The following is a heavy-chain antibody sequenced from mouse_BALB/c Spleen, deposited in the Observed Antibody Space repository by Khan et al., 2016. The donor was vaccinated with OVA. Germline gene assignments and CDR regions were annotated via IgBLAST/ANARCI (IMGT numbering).Heavy chain of an antibody. J-gene: IGHJ3*01. CDR3: ARYGYDDDGAFAY. CDR1: GDSITSGY. Sequence: VQLKESGPSLVKPSQTLSLTCSVTGDSITSGYWNWIRKFPGNKLEYMGYISYSGSTYYNPSLKSRISITRDTSKNQYYLQLNSVTTEDTATYYGARYGYDDDGAFAYGGQGTLVTVSA. D-gene: IGHD2-4*01. V-gene: IGHV3-8*02. CDR2: ISYSGST.